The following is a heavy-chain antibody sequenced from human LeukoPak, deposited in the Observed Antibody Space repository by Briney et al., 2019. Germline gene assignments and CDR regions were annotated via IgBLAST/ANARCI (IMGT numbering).Heavy chain of an antibody. CDR1: GYTFTSYY. Sequence: ASVKVSCRASGYTFTSYYMHWVRQAPGRGLEWMGIINPSGGSTSYAQKFQGRVTMTRDMSTSTVYMELSSLRSEDTAVYYRARDLGDYYDSSGRGVTLDYWGQGTLVTVSS. J-gene: IGHJ4*02. D-gene: IGHD3-22*01. CDR3: ARDLGDYYDSSGRGVTLDY. V-gene: IGHV1-46*01. CDR2: INPSGGST.